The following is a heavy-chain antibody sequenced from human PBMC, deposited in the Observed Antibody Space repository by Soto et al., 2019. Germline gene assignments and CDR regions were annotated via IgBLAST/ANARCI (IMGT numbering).Heavy chain of an antibody. CDR2: IYPGDSDT. V-gene: IGHV5-51*03. J-gene: IGHJ6*02. CDR1: GYSFTNYW. Sequence: EVQLVQSGAEVKKPGESLKISCKGFGYSFTNYWIGWVRQMPGKGLEWMGIIYPGDSDTRYSPSFQGQVTISADKSIDTAFLQWSSLKASDTAMYFCARFLNTYGMDVWGQGTTVTVSS. CDR3: ARFLNTYGMDV.